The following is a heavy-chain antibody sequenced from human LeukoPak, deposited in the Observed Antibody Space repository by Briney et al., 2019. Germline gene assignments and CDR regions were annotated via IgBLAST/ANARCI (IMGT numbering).Heavy chain of an antibody. CDR3: ARGLWFGDENPPYFDY. CDR1: DGALSSGYQ. J-gene: IGHJ4*02. Sequence: SETLSLTCSVSDGALSSGYQWGWIRQPPGKGPQWIGNISHTAGPYYNPSLKSRVTISVDTSRNQFSLKLSSVTAADTSVYYCARGLWFGDENPPYFDYWGQGILVTVSS. CDR2: ISHTAGP. V-gene: IGHV4-38-2*02. D-gene: IGHD3-10*01.